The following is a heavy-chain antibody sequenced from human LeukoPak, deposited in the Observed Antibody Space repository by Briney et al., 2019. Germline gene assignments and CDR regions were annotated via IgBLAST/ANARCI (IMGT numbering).Heavy chain of an antibody. J-gene: IGHJ4*02. Sequence: SETLSLTCTVSGGSTSSYYWSWIRQPPGKGLEWIGEIYHSGSTNYNPSLKSRVTISVDKSKNQFSLKLSSVTAADTAVYYCARWGGYSSSWYAVSYYFDYWGQGTLVTVSS. V-gene: IGHV4-59*12. CDR3: ARWGGYSSSWYAVSYYFDY. D-gene: IGHD6-13*01. CDR1: GGSTSSYY. CDR2: IYHSGST.